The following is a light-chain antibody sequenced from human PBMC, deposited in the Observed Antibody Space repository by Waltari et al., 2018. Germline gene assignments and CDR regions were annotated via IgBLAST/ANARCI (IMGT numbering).Light chain of an antibody. CDR1: QCFVHSDGNTY. V-gene: IGKV2-24*01. CDR3: LQATQFPLT. Sequence: IVLTQTPLSSPVTLGQLDYIPCRSSQCFVHSDGNTYLSWYQQRPGQPPRLLIYKISNRFSGVPDRFSGSGAGTEFTLKISRVEAEDVGFYFCLQATQFPLTFGGGTKLEIK. J-gene: IGKJ4*01. CDR2: KIS.